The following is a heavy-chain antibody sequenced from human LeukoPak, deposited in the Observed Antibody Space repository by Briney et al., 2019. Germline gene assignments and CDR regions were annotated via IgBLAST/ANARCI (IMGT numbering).Heavy chain of an antibody. J-gene: IGHJ4*02. CDR2: ISGSAGTT. D-gene: IGHD5-24*01. CDR1: GFTFSSYA. Sequence: GGSLRLSCAASGFTFSSYAMSWVRRAPGKGLEWVSAISGSAGTTFYADSVKGRFTISRDNSKNTLYLQVNSLRAADTAVYYCAKVQEMGTILPPFHYWGQGTLVTVSS. V-gene: IGHV3-23*01. CDR3: AKVQEMGTILPPFHY.